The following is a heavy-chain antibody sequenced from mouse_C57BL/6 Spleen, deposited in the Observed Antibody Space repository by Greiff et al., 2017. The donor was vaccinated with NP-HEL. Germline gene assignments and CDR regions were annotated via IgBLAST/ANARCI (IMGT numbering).Heavy chain of an antibody. CDR1: GYTFTSYW. CDR2: IDPSDSYT. Sequence: VQLQQPGAELVRPGTSVKSSCKASGYTFTSYWMHWVKQRPGQGLEWIGVIDPSDSYTNYNQKFKGKATLTVDTSSSTAYMQLSSLTSEDSAVYYCARGGDYDGWFAYWGQGTLVTVSA. J-gene: IGHJ3*01. D-gene: IGHD2-4*01. V-gene: IGHV1-59*01. CDR3: ARGGDYDGWFAY.